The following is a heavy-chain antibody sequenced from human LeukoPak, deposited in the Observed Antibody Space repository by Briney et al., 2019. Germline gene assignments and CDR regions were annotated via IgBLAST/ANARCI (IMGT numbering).Heavy chain of an antibody. V-gene: IGHV3-30*18. CDR3: AKDQWFYGSGSDY. CDR1: GFTFSSYG. CDR2: ISYDGGNK. J-gene: IGHJ4*02. D-gene: IGHD3-10*01. Sequence: PGGSLRLSCAASGFTFSSYGMHWVRQAPGKGLEWGAVISYDGGNKYYADSVKGRFTISRDNSKNTLYLQMNSLRAEDTAVYYCAKDQWFYGSGSDYWGQGTLVTVSS.